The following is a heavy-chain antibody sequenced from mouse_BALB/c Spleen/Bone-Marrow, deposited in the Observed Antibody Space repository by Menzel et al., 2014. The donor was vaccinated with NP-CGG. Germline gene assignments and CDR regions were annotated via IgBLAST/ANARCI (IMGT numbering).Heavy chain of an antibody. J-gene: IGHJ2*01. CDR2: ITNGGNYT. CDR3: VRNYYGYDGYFDY. CDR1: GFSFNSYG. V-gene: IGHV5-9-2*01. D-gene: IGHD2-2*01. Sequence: EVQRVESGGGLVKPGGSLKLSCTASGFSFNSYGMSWVRQTPEKRQEWVATITNGGNYTYYPDSVKGRFTISRDNVKNNLYLQMRSLRSEDTALYYCVRNYYGYDGYFDYWGQGTTLTVSS.